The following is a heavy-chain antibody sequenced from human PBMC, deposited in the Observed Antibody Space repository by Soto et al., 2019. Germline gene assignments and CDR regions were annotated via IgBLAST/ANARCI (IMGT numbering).Heavy chain of an antibody. CDR3: ARGGGAARHITDY. Sequence: EASVKVACKASGYTFTSYYMHWVRQAPGQGLEWMGIINPSGGSTSYAQKFQGRVTMTRDTSTSTVYMELSSLRSEDTDVYYCARGGGAARHITDYWGQGTLVTVS. J-gene: IGHJ4*02. D-gene: IGHD6-6*01. CDR2: INPSGGST. CDR1: GYTFTSYY. V-gene: IGHV1-46*01.